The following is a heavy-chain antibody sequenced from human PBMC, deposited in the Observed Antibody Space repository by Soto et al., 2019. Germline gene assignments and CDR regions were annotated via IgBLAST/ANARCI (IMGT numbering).Heavy chain of an antibody. V-gene: IGHV4-34*01. Sequence: PSETLSRTCAGYGGSFSGYYWSWIRQPPGKGLEWIGEINHSGSTNYNPSLKSRVTISVDTSKNQFSLKLSSVTAADTAVYYCARADCSGGSCLYYFDYWGQGTLVTVSS. D-gene: IGHD2-15*01. CDR2: INHSGST. CDR3: ARADCSGGSCLYYFDY. CDR1: GGSFSGYY. J-gene: IGHJ4*02.